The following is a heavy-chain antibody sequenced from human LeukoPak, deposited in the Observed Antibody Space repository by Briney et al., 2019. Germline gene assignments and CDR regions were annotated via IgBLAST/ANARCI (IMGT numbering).Heavy chain of an antibody. CDR3: ARAADSSGYYFSWTGFDY. CDR2: IKQDGSEK. D-gene: IGHD3-22*01. J-gene: IGHJ4*02. Sequence: GGSLRLSCAASGFTFSSYWMSWVRQAPGKGLEWVANIKQDGSEKYYVDSVKGRFTISRDNAKSSLYLQMNSLRAEDTAVYYCARAADSSGYYFSWTGFDYWGQGTLVTVSS. V-gene: IGHV3-7*01. CDR1: GFTFSSYW.